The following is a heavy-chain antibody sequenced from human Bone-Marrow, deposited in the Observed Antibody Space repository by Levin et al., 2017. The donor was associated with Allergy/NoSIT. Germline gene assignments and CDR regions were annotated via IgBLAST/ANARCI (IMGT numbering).Heavy chain of an antibody. CDR1: GFTFSTYA. CDR3: AKVLPVAGTFFGD. CDR2: ISDSGGIP. V-gene: IGHV3-23*01. J-gene: IGHJ4*02. Sequence: PGGSLRLSCAASGFTFSTYAMSWVRQAPGRGLEWVSRISDSGGIPYYADSVKGRFTISRDNSKNTLYLQMNTLTAEDTAVYYCAKVLPVAGTFFGDWGQGTLVTVSS. D-gene: IGHD6-19*01.